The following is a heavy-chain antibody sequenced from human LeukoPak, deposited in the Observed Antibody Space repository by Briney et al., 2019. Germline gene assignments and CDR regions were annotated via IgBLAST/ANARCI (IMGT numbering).Heavy chain of an antibody. CDR3: AGGLLWLGEDINWFDP. V-gene: IGHV3-21*01. J-gene: IGHJ5*02. D-gene: IGHD3-10*01. Sequence: GGSLRLSCAASGFTFSSYSMNWVRQAPGKGLEWVSSISSSSSYIYYADSVKGRFTISRDNAKNSLYLQMNSLRAEDTAVYYCAGGLLWLGEDINWFDPWGQGTLVTVSS. CDR2: ISSSSSYI. CDR1: GFTFSSYS.